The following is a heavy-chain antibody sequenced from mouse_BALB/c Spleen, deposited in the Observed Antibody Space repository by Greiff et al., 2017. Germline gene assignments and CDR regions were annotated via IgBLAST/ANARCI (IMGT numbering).Heavy chain of an antibody. D-gene: IGHD3-1*01. CDR1: GFTFSDYY. CDR3: ARDRGPRSFAY. CDR2: ISDGGSYT. J-gene: IGHJ3*01. Sequence: EVKLVESGGGLVKPGGSLKLSCAASGFTFSDYYMYWVRQTPEKRLEWVATISDGGSYTYYPDSVKGRFTISRDNAKNNLYLQMSSLKSEDTAMYYCARDRGPRSFAYWGQGTLVTVSA. V-gene: IGHV5-4*02.